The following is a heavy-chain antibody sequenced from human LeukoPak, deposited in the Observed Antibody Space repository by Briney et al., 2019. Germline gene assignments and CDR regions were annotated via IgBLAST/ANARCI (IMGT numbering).Heavy chain of an antibody. Sequence: QTGGFLRLSCAASGFTFSSYAMSWVRQAPGKGLEWVSTISGSGDTTYYADSVKGRFTISRDNSKNTLYLQMNSLRAEDTAVYYCAKDREMVYAHDAFDIWGQGTMVTVSS. D-gene: IGHD2-8*01. CDR2: ISGSGDTT. CDR3: AKDREMVYAHDAFDI. J-gene: IGHJ3*02. V-gene: IGHV3-23*01. CDR1: GFTFSSYA.